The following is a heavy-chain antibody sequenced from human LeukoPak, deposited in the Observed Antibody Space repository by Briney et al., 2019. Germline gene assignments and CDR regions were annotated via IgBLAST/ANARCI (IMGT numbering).Heavy chain of an antibody. CDR2: IHPNTGGT. J-gene: IGHJ4*02. CDR1: GYTLTDYH. D-gene: IGHD2-15*01. CDR3: ARGRRGYCSGGSCLFDY. Sequence: ASVKVSCKASGYTLTDYHLHWLRQAPGQGLEWMGWIHPNTGGTNYAQKFQGRVTMTRDTSISTAYMELSRLGSDDTAVYYCARGRRGYCSGGSCLFDYWGQGTLVTVSS. V-gene: IGHV1-2*02.